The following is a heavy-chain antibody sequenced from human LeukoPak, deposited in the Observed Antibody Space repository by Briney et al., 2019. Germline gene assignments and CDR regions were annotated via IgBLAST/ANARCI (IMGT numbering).Heavy chain of an antibody. J-gene: IGHJ6*03. CDR2: INWNGGST. Sequence: GGSLRLSCAASGFTFSSYAMSWVRQAPGKGLEWVSGINWNGGSTGYADSVKGRFTISRDNAKNSLYLQMNSLRAEDTALYYCSKRATTVTTDYYYHYIDVWGKRTPGTGS. V-gene: IGHV3-20*04. CDR3: SKRATTVTTDYYYHYIDV. CDR1: GFTFSSYA. D-gene: IGHD4-17*01.